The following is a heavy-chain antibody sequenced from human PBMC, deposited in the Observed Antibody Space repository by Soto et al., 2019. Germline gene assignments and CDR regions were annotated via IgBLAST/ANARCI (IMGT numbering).Heavy chain of an antibody. Sequence: EVQLVESGGGLVKPGGSLRLSCAASGFTFSSYRMNWVRQVPGKGLEWVSSISSSSSYIYYADSVKGRFTISRDNATNSLYLKMNSLRAEDTAVYYCPRETGAIAATGTPYYYYGMDVWGQGTTITVSS. CDR1: GFTFSSYR. D-gene: IGHD6-13*01. J-gene: IGHJ6*02. CDR2: ISSSSSYI. CDR3: PRETGAIAATGTPYYYYGMDV. V-gene: IGHV3-21*01.